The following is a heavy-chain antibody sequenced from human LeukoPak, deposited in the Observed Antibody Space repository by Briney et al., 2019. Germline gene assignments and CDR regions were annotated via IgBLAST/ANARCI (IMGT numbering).Heavy chain of an antibody. CDR1: GYTFTSYY. CDR2: INPSGGST. J-gene: IGHJ4*02. V-gene: IGHV1-46*01. Sequence: ASVKVSCTASGYTFTSYYMHWVRQAPGQGLEWMGIINPSGGSTSYAQKFQGRVTMTRDTSTSTVYMELSSLRSEDTAVYYCAREVVAAAGNRYYFDYWGQGTLVTVSS. D-gene: IGHD6-13*01. CDR3: AREVVAAAGNRYYFDY.